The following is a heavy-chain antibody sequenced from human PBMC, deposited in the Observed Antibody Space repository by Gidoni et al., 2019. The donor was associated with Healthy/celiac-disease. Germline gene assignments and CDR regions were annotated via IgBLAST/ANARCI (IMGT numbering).Heavy chain of an antibody. Sequence: QVQLVESGGGVVQPGSSLRLSCAASGFTFRSYCLHWVRQAPGKGVEWVAVIWYDGSNKYYADSVKGRFTISRDNSKNTLYLQMNSLRAEDTAVYYCARDFKYDFWSGYYTGWFDPWGQGTLVTVSS. CDR3: ARDFKYDFWSGYYTGWFDP. D-gene: IGHD3-3*01. CDR2: IWYDGSNK. J-gene: IGHJ5*02. V-gene: IGHV3-33*01. CDR1: GFTFRSYC.